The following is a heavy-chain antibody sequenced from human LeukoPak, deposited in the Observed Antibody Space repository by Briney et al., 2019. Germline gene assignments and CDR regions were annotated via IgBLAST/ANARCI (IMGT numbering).Heavy chain of an antibody. CDR1: GFTVSSNY. D-gene: IGHD3-22*01. V-gene: IGHV3-66*01. J-gene: IGHJ4*02. CDR3: ARDMPDYGSSGYYEGPFDY. Sequence: PGGSLRLSCAASGFTVSSNYMSWVRQAPGKGLEWVSVIYSGGSTYYADSVKGRFTISRDNSKNTLYLQMNSLRAEDTAVYYCARDMPDYGSSGYYEGPFDYWGQGTLVTVSS. CDR2: IYSGGST.